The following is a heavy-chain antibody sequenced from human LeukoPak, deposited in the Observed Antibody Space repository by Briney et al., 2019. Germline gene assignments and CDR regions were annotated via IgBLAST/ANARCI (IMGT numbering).Heavy chain of an antibody. D-gene: IGHD2-15*01. V-gene: IGHV3-74*01. CDR1: GFTPSTYW. J-gene: IGHJ4*02. CDR2: INSDGSAT. CDR3: ARGNKWSFDS. Sequence: GGSLRLSCVASGFTPSTYWMHWVRQAPGKELVWVSRINSDGSATSYADSVMVRFTISRDSAKNTLYLQMNSLRPEDTAVYYCARGNKWSFDSWGQGALVTVSS.